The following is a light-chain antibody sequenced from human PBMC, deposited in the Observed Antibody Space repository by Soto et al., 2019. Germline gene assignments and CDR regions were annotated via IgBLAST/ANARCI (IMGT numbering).Light chain of an antibody. CDR2: GAS. CDR1: QNISSN. V-gene: IGKV3-15*01. CDR3: QQYNNWLWT. J-gene: IGKJ1*01. Sequence: EIVMTQSPPTLSLSPGERATLSCRASQNISSNLAWYQQKPGQAPRVLIDGASTRATGIPARFSGSGSGTEFTLTISSLQSEDFAVYYCQQYNNWLWTFGQGTKVEIK.